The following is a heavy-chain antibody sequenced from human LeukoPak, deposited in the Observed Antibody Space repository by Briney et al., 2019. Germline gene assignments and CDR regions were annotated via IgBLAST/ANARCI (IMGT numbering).Heavy chain of an antibody. CDR3: ARDLGYYYDSSGYQDY. J-gene: IGHJ4*02. Sequence: GGSLRLSCAASGFTFSSYSMNWVRQAPGKGLEWVSSISSSSSYIYYADSVTGRFTISRDNAKNSLYLQMNSLRAEDTAVYYCARDLGYYYDSSGYQDYWGQGTLVTVSS. V-gene: IGHV3-21*01. CDR1: GFTFSSYS. D-gene: IGHD3-22*01. CDR2: ISSSSSYI.